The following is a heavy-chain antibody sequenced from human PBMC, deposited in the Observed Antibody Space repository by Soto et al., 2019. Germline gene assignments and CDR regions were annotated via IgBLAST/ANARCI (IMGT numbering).Heavy chain of an antibody. CDR3: ARGPNILTGLVEALDV. J-gene: IGHJ6*04. Sequence: SETLSLTCTVSGGSISSYYWSWIRQPPGKGLEWIGYIYYSGSTNYNPSLKSRVTISVDTSKNQFSLKLSSVTAADTAVYYCARGPNILTGLVEALDVWGKGTTVTVSS. CDR1: GGSISSYY. V-gene: IGHV4-59*08. CDR2: IYYSGST. D-gene: IGHD3-9*01.